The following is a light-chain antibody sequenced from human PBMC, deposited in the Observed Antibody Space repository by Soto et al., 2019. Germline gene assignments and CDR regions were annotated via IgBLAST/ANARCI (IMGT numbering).Light chain of an antibody. CDR1: QSVSTN. CDR2: GAS. CDR3: QQYGSSP. J-gene: IGKJ3*01. Sequence: EIVMTQSPATLSVSPGERATLSCRASQSVSTNLAWYQQHPGQPPRLLIYGASSRATGIPDRFSGSGSGTDFTLTISRLEPEDFAVYYCQQYGSSPFGPGTKVDIK. V-gene: IGKV3-20*01.